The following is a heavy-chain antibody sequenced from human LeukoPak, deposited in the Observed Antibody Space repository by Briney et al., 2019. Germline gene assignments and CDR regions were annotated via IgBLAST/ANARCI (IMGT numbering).Heavy chain of an antibody. V-gene: IGHV3-30*04. CDR1: GFTFSSYA. CDR2: ISYDGGNK. CDR3: ARQQQLVPASMDV. Sequence: TGGSLRLSCAPSGFTFSSYAMHGVRQAPGKGMGWVAVISYDGGNKYYADSVKGRFTISRDNSKNTLYLQMNSLRAEDTAVYYCARQQQLVPASMDVWGKGTTVTVSS. D-gene: IGHD6-13*01. J-gene: IGHJ6*04.